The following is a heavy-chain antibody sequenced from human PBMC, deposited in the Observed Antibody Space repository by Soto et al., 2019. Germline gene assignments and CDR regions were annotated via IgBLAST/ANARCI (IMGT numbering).Heavy chain of an antibody. Sequence: ASETLSLTCTVSGGSISSSSYYWGWIRQPPGKGLEWTGSIYYSGSTYYNPSLKSRFTISRDNAKNSLYLQMNSLRAEDTAVYYCARVTVMEFFYYYYGMDVWGQGTTVTVSS. CDR1: GGSISSSSYY. D-gene: IGHD4-17*01. CDR2: IYYSGST. J-gene: IGHJ6*02. CDR3: ARVTVMEFFYYYYGMDV. V-gene: IGHV4-39*02.